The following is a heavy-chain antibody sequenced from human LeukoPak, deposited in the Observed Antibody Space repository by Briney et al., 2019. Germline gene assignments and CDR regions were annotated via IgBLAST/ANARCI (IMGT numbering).Heavy chain of an antibody. V-gene: IGHV4-39*07. CDR1: GGSISSSSYY. D-gene: IGHD2-21*02. CDR2: IYYSGST. J-gene: IGHJ5*02. CDR3: ARDGRYCGGDCSVWFDP. Sequence: PSETLSLTCTVSGGSISSSSYYWGWIRQPPGKGLEWIGSIYYSGSTYYNPSLKSRVTISVDTSKNQFSLKPSSVTAADTAVYYCARDGRYCGGDCSVWFDPWGQGTLVTVSS.